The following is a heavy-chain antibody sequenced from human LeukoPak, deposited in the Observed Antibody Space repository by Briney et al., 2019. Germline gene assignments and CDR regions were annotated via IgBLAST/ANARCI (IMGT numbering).Heavy chain of an antibody. CDR2: IYTSGST. D-gene: IGHD3-9*01. CDR3: ARVVGYYDILTGYYFPDLNWFDP. CDR1: GGSISSYY. V-gene: IGHV4-4*07. Sequence: SETLSLTCTVSGGSISSYYWSWIRQPAGKGLEWIGRIYTSGSTNYNPSLKSRVTMSVDTSKNQFSLKLSSVTAADTAVYYCARVVGYYDILTGYYFPDLNWFDPWGQGTLVTVSS. J-gene: IGHJ5*02.